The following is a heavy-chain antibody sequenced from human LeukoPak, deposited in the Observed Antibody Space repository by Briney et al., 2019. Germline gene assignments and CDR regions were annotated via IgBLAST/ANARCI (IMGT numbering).Heavy chain of an antibody. V-gene: IGHV3-9*01. D-gene: IGHD3-22*01. CDR3: AKDLYDSSGLFDY. J-gene: IGHJ4*02. CDR2: ISWNSGSI. CDR1: GFTFDDYA. Sequence: GRSLRLSCAASGFTFDDYAMHWVRQAPGKGLEWVSGISWNSGSIGYADSVKGRFTISRDNAKISLYLQMNSLRAEDTALYYCAKDLYDSSGLFDYWGQGTLVTVSS.